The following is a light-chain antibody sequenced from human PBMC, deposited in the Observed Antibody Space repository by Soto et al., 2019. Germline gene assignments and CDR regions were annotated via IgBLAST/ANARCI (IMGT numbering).Light chain of an antibody. J-gene: IGKJ5*01. V-gene: IGKV3-11*01. CDR2: DAS. CDR3: QQRSNWPPT. CDR1: QSVSSY. Sequence: EIVLTQSPATLSLSPGERDTLSCRASQSVSSYLAWYQQKPGQAPRLLIYDASNRATGTPARFSGSGSGTDFTLTISSLEPEDFAVYYCQQRSNWPPTFGQGTRLEIK.